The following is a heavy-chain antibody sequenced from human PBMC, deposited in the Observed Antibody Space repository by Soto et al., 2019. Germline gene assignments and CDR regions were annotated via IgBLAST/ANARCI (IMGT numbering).Heavy chain of an antibody. Sequence: SQTLSLTCAISGDSVSSNGAAWNWIRQSPSRGLEWLGRTYYRSRWYSDYAPSVKSRITVNPDTSQNQFSLQLNSVTPEDTAISCCARDPAGFHSAFDFCGQGARVTVAS. CDR3: ARDPAGFHSAFDF. J-gene: IGHJ4*02. CDR2: TYYRSRWYS. CDR1: GDSVSSNGAA. D-gene: IGHD6-25*01. V-gene: IGHV6-1*01.